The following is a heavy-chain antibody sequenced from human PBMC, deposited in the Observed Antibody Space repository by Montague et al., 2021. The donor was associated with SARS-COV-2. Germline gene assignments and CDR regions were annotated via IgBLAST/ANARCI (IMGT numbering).Heavy chain of an antibody. CDR2: INLSGSA. D-gene: IGHD6-6*01. CDR1: GGSFSGYY. J-gene: IGHJ4*02. CDR3: SRGESIASWDGVHGDY. V-gene: IGHV4-34*01. Sequence: SETLSLTCAVSGGSFSGYYWSWIRQPPGKGLEWIGEINLSGSANYNPSLKSRATISVDTSKNQFSLKLSSVTAADTAVYYCSRGESIASWDGVHGDYWGQGTLVTVSS.